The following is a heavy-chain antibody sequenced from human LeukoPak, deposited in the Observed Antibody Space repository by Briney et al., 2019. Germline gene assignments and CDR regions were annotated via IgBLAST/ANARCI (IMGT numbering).Heavy chain of an antibody. J-gene: IGHJ4*02. D-gene: IGHD6-25*01. CDR3: AKRSSGTSGYFDS. V-gene: IGHV3-23*01. CDR1: GFTFSSYS. Sequence: PGGSLRPSCAASGFTFSSYSMSWVRQAPGKGLEWVSAITYSGEYTDYADSVKGRFTISRDNSKNTLYLQMSSLRADDTAVYFCAKRSSGTSGYFDSWGQGTLVTVSS. CDR2: ITYSGEYT.